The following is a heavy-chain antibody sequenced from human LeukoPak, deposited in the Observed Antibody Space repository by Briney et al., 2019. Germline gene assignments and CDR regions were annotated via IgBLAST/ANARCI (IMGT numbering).Heavy chain of an antibody. CDR1: GFTFSSYG. CDR3: AKADRTGAYSYYYMDV. CDR2: IHFDGGYK. D-gene: IGHD1-14*01. Sequence: GGSLRLSCAASGFTFSSYGMHWVRQAPGKGLEWVALIHFDGGYKYNADSVKGRFTISRDNSKSTLYLQMNGLTAEDTAVYYCAKADRTGAYSYYYMDVWGKGTTVTVSS. V-gene: IGHV3-30*02. J-gene: IGHJ6*03.